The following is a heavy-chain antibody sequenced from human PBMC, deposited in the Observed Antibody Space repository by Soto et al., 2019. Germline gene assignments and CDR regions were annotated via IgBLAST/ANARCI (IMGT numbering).Heavy chain of an antibody. CDR3: TREDILGARSFDY. CDR2: ISSGSKTI. CDR1: GFTFNSYS. Sequence: GGSLRLSFAAAGFTFNSYSVNWVRQAPGKGLEWVSYISSGSKTIYYADSVKGRFTVSRDNAKNSQYLQMNSLRDEDTAVYYCTREDILGARSFDYWAQGTLVTVSS. D-gene: IGHD1-26*01. V-gene: IGHV3-48*02. J-gene: IGHJ4*02.